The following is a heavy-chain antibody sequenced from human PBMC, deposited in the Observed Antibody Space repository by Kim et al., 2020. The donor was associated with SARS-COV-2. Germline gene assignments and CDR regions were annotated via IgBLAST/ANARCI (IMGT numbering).Heavy chain of an antibody. D-gene: IGHD3-10*01. CDR2: INGGNGNT. CDR3: AREGSGSYNWLDP. Sequence: ASVKVSCKASGYTFDTYALYWVLQAPGQRFEWMGWINGGNGNTRYSQNFQGRVTITRDTSASTSYMELSSLTSKDTAVYYCAREGSGSYNWLDPWGQGTLVTVSS. V-gene: IGHV1-3*01. J-gene: IGHJ5*02. CDR1: GYTFDTYA.